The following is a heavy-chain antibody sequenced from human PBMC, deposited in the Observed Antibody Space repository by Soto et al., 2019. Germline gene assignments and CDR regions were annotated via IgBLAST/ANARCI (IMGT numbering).Heavy chain of an antibody. V-gene: IGHV5-10-1*01. CDR3: ARHSPSIVVVPANVDYYYYGMDV. Sequence: GVSLKISWKGSGYSFTSYWISWVRQMPGKGLEWMGRIDPSDSYTNYSPSFQGHVTISADKSISTAYLQWSSLKASDTAMYYCARHSPSIVVVPANVDYYYYGMDVWGQGTTVNVSS. D-gene: IGHD2-2*01. CDR2: IDPSDSYT. CDR1: GYSFTSYW. J-gene: IGHJ6*02.